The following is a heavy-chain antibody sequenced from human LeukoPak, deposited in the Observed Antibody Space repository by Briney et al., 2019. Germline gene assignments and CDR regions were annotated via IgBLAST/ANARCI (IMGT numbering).Heavy chain of an antibody. CDR2: IITIFGTA. V-gene: IGHV1-69*06. Sequence: SVKVSCKPSGHTFSSYAICRVRQALRQGLQWMGGIITIFGTANYAQKFKGRVTITADKSTSTAYMELSRLRSDDTAVYHCTRGNQYMDVWGKGTTVTVSS. D-gene: IGHD4-23*01. CDR3: TRGNQYMDV. J-gene: IGHJ6*03. CDR1: GHTFSSYA.